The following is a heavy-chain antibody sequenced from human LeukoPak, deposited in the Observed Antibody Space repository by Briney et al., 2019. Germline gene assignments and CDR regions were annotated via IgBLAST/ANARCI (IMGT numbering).Heavy chain of an antibody. CDR2: IKQDGSEK. D-gene: IGHD2-15*01. Sequence: GGSLRLSCAASGFTFSSHWMTWVRQAPGKELEWVANIKQDGSEKYYVDSVKGRFTISRDNAKNSLYLQMNSLRDEDTAVYYCTRDRGSGLWGQGTMVTVSS. CDR3: TRDRGSGL. V-gene: IGHV3-7*01. J-gene: IGHJ3*01. CDR1: GFTFSSHW.